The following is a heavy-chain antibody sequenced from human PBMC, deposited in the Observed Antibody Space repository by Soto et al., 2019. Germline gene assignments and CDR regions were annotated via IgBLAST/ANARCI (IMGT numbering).Heavy chain of an antibody. V-gene: IGHV4-4*02. D-gene: IGHD1-7*01. CDR1: GGSFTSNSW. CDR2: IYRTGST. Sequence: SETLSLTCAVSGGSFTSNSWWTWVRQPPGQGLEWIGEIYRTGSTNYNPSLKSRVTISLDKSENQFSLKVTSLTAADTAVYYCASRDPGTSVDYWGQGTLVTVSS. CDR3: ASRDPGTSVDY. J-gene: IGHJ4*02.